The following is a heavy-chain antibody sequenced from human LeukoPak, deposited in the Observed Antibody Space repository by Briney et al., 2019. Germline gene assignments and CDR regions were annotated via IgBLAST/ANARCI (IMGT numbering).Heavy chain of an antibody. Sequence: SETLSLTCAVYGGSFSGYYWSWIRQPPGKGLEWIGEINHSGSTNHNPSLKSRVTISVDTSKNQFSLKLSSVTAADTAVYYCARGRTTYYYDSSGYSPIYYFDYWGQGTLVTVSS. V-gene: IGHV4-34*01. CDR2: INHSGST. J-gene: IGHJ4*02. CDR3: ARGRTTYYYDSSGYSPIYYFDY. CDR1: GGSFSGYY. D-gene: IGHD3-22*01.